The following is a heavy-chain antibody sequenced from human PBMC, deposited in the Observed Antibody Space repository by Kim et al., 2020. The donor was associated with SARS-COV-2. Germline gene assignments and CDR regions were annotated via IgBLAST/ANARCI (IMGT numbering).Heavy chain of an antibody. V-gene: IGHV1-8*01. CDR1: GYTFTNYD. J-gene: IGHJ4*02. Sequence: ASVTVSCKASGYTFTNYDINWVRQATGQGLEWMGWMNPNSGNTGYAQKFQGRVTMTRNTSISTAYMELSSLRSDDTAVYYCTRWDYYGSGSLRYFDYWGQGTLLTVSS. CDR2: MNPNSGNT. D-gene: IGHD3-10*01. CDR3: TRWDYYGSGSLRYFDY.